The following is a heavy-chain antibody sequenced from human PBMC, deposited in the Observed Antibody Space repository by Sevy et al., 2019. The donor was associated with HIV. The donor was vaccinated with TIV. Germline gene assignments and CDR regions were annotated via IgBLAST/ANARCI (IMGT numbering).Heavy chain of an antibody. CDR1: GYSISSGYY. J-gene: IGHJ6*03. V-gene: IGHV4-38-2*01. Sequence: SETLSLTCAVSGYSISSGYYWGWIRQPPGKGLEWIGSIYHSGSTYYNPSLKSRVTISLDTSKNQFSLKLSSVTAADTAVYYCARPERDSSSYKNYYYYYCMDVWGKGTTVTVSS. D-gene: IGHD6-6*01. CDR2: IYHSGST. CDR3: ARPERDSSSYKNYYYYYCMDV.